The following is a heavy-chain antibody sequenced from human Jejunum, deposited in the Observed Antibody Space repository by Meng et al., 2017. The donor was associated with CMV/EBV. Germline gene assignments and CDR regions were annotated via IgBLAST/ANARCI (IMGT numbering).Heavy chain of an antibody. CDR1: GFTFSSSA. Sequence: SGFTFSSSAMRWVRQAPGKGLEWVSAITGTAGSTFYADSVKGRFTISRDNSKNTLYLQMNSLRAEDTAVYYCAKDRSFTVRGYFDYWGQGTLVTVSS. CDR2: ITGTAGST. D-gene: IGHD4-11*01. J-gene: IGHJ4*02. CDR3: AKDRSFTVRGYFDY. V-gene: IGHV3-23*01.